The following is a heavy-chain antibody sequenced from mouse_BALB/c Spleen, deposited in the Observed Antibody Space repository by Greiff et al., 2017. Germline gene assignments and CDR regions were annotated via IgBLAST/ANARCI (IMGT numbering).Heavy chain of an antibody. J-gene: IGHJ4*01. Sequence: VQLQQPGAELVKPGASVKIPCKASGYTFTDYNMDWVKQSHGKSLEWIGDINPNNGGTIYNQKFKGKATLTVDKSSSTAYMELRSLTSEDTAVYYCAGLRRDYYAMDYWGQGTSVTVSS. D-gene: IGHD2-2*01. CDR3: AGLRRDYYAMDY. CDR2: INPNNGGT. CDR1: GYTFTDYN. V-gene: IGHV1-18*01.